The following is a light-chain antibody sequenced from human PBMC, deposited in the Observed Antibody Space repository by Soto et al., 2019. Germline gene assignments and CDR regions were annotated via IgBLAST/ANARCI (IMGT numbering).Light chain of an antibody. Sequence: DIQMTQSPPSLSASVGDRVTITCRANQDIRNYLGWYQQNPGKAPKRLIYAASSLQSGVPSRFSGSGSGTECTLTISSLQPEDFATYFCLQYNDYPYTFGQGTKLEF. CDR3: LQYNDYPYT. CDR1: QDIRNY. CDR2: AAS. J-gene: IGKJ2*01. V-gene: IGKV1-17*01.